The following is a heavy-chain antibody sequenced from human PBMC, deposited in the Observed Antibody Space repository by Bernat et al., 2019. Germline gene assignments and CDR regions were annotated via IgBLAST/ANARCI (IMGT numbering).Heavy chain of an antibody. Sequence: EVQLLESGGGLVQPGGSLSLSCAASGFTFGSYTMSWVRQAPGKGLEWVSTISNSGVSTSYADSVKGRFTISRDNSKNPLYLQMNSLRAEDTAVYYCAKVTGIVTPHYWGQGTLVTVSS. J-gene: IGHJ4*02. CDR2: ISNSGVST. CDR1: GFTFGSYT. V-gene: IGHV3-23*01. D-gene: IGHD1-26*01. CDR3: AKVTGIVTPHY.